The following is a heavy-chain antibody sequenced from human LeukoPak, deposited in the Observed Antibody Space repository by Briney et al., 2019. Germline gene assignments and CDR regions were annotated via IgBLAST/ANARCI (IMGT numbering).Heavy chain of an antibody. Sequence: GGALRISCGASGFTFSSYSMNWVRQAPGKGLEGVSSISSSSSYIYYADSVKGRFTISRDNAKNSLYLQMNSLRAEDTAVYYCARDPALVAATPYYFDYWGQGTLVTVSS. J-gene: IGHJ4*02. CDR2: ISSSSSYI. CDR3: ARDPALVAATPYYFDY. D-gene: IGHD2-15*01. CDR1: GFTFSSYS. V-gene: IGHV3-21*01.